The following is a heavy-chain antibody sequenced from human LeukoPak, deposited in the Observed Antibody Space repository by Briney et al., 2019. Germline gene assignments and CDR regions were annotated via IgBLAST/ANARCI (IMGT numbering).Heavy chain of an antibody. D-gene: IGHD2-21*01. CDR1: GGSFSGYY. CDR3: ARVLWMSWFDP. J-gene: IGHJ5*02. Sequence: SETLSLTCAVYGGSFSGYYWSWIRQPAGKGLEWIGRIYTSGSTNYNPSLESRVTISVDTSKNQFSLKLSSVTAADTAVYYCARVLWMSWFDPWGQGTLVTVSS. CDR2: IYTSGST. V-gene: IGHV4-59*10.